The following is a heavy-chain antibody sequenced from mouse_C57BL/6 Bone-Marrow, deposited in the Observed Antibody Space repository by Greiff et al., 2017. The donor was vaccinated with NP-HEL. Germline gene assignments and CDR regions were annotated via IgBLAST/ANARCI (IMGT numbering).Heavy chain of an antibody. CDR1: GFTFSDYY. J-gene: IGHJ3*01. CDR2: INYDGSST. CDR3: ARVDYDYDRGFAY. D-gene: IGHD2-4*01. Sequence: EVKLMESEGGLVQPGSSMKLSCTASGFTFSDYYMAWVRQVPEKGLEWVANINYDGSSTYYLDSLKSRFIISRDNAKNILYLQMSSLKSEDTATYYCARVDYDYDRGFAYWGQGTLVTVSA. V-gene: IGHV5-16*01.